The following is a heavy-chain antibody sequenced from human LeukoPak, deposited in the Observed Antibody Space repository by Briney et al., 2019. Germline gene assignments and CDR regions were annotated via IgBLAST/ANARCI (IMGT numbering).Heavy chain of an antibody. CDR1: GGTFSSYA. CDR2: IIPIFGTA. D-gene: IGHD3-22*01. Sequence: SVKVSCKASGGTFSSYAISWVRQAPGQGLEWMGGIIPIFGTANYAQKFQGRVTITADESTSTAYMELSSLRSEGTAVYYCARGLRYYYDSSGYYGFEFDYWGQGTLVTVSS. V-gene: IGHV1-69*13. CDR3: ARGLRYYYDSSGYYGFEFDY. J-gene: IGHJ4*02.